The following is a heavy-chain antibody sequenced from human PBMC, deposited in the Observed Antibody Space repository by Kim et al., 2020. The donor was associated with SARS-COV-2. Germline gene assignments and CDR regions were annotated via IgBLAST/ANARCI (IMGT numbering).Heavy chain of an antibody. V-gene: IGHV3-9*01. CDR3: AVSAYYDSSGYYYPVTTLKQIWAY. Sequence: GGSLRLSCAASGFTFDDYAMHWVRQAPGKGLEWVSGISWNSGSIGYADSVKGRFTISRDNAKNSLYLQMNSLRAEDTALYYCAVSAYYDSSGYYYPVTTLKQIWAYWGQGTLVTVSS. CDR2: ISWNSGSI. D-gene: IGHD3-22*01. J-gene: IGHJ4*02. CDR1: GFTFDDYA.